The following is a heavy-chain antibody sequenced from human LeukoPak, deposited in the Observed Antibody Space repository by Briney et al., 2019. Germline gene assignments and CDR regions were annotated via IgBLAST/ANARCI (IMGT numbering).Heavy chain of an antibody. J-gene: IGHJ4*02. CDR3: ARAWRNIYCSSTSCSSYYFDY. D-gene: IGHD2-2*01. Sequence: SETLSLTCAVYGGSFSGYYWSWIRQPPGKGLEWIGEINHSGSTNYNPSLKSRVTISVDTSKNQFSLKLSSVTAADTAVYYCARAWRNIYCSSTSCSSYYFDYWGQGTLVTVSS. CDR1: GGSFSGYY. V-gene: IGHV4-34*01. CDR2: INHSGST.